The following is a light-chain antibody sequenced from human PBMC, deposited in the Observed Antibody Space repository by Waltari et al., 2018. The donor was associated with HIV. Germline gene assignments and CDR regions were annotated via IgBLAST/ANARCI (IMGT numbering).Light chain of an antibody. V-gene: IGLV1-47*01. Sequence: SVLAQPPSVSGTPGQGVTISCSGSNSNIGSNHVYWYRQLPGSAPPLLIYNNNHRPSGVPDRVSGSKSGTSASLAISGLRSEDEADYYCAAWDDSLSAVVFGGGTKLTVL. CDR3: AAWDDSLSAVV. J-gene: IGLJ2*01. CDR2: NNN. CDR1: NSNIGSNH.